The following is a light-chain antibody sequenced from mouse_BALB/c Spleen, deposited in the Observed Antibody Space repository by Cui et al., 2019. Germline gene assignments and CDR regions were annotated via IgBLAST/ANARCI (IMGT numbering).Light chain of an antibody. CDR3: QQGQSYPLT. V-gene: IGKV11-125*01. CDR1: QNINAW. Sequence: QINQSPSSLSSSPGDTITITCHASQNINAWLSWYQQKPGNIPKLLIYKASNLSTGVPSRFSGSGSGTGFTLSISSLQPEDMATYYCQQGQSYPLTFGAGTKLELK. CDR2: KAS. J-gene: IGKJ5*01.